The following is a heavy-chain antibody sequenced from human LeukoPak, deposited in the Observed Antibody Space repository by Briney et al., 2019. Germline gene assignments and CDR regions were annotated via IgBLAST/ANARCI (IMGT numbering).Heavy chain of an antibody. D-gene: IGHD3-22*01. CDR3: ARYVWYDSSGYYYAFDY. CDR1: GGSISSSSYY. CDR2: IYYSGST. V-gene: IGHV4-39*07. J-gene: IGHJ4*02. Sequence: PSETLSLTCTVSGGSISSSSYYWGWIRQPPGKGLEWIGSIYYSGSTYYNPSLKSRVTISVDTSKNQFSLKLSSVTAADTAVYYCARYVWYDSSGYYYAFDYWGQGTLVTVSS.